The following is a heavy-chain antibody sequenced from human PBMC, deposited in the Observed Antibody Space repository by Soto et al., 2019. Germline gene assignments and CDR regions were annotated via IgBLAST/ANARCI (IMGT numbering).Heavy chain of an antibody. CDR1: GFSLSTRAVG. CDR2: IYWNDDK. J-gene: IGHJ3*01. V-gene: IGHV2-5*01. Sequence: ESGPTLVNPTQTLTLPCTFSGFSLSTRAVGVGWIRQPPGKALEWLALIYWNDDKRYSPSLKNRLTITKDTSKNHVVLTMTNMDPVDTATFFFAHRHDLGFFDLWGQGTLVTVSS. CDR3: AHRHDLGFFDL.